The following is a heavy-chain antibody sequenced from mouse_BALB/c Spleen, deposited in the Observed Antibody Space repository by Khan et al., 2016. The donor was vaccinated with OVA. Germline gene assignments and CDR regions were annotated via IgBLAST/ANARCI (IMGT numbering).Heavy chain of an antibody. D-gene: IGHD1-1*01. J-gene: IGHJ4*01. CDR2: VAPGSGIT. Sequence: DLVKPGASVKLSCKASGYIFTSYWINWIKQRPGQGLEWIGRVAPGSGITYYNEMFKGKATLPVDTSSTTAYIQLSGLSSEDSAVYFWARFRYYYSSNLYAMDYWGQGTSVTVSS. V-gene: IGHV1S41*01. CDR3: ARFRYYYSSNLYAMDY. CDR1: GYIFTSYW.